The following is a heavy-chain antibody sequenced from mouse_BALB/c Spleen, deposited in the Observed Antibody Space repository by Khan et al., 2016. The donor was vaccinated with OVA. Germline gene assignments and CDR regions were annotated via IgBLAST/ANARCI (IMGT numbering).Heavy chain of an antibody. D-gene: IGHD1-1*01. Sequence: QVQLQQSGAELAKPGASVKMSCKASGYTFTSYWMHWVKQRPGQGLEWIGYINPSTGYTAYNQKFKDKATLTADKSSSTAYMQLSSLTSEDSAVYYCARRVTTVVATDYWGQGTTLTVSS. J-gene: IGHJ2*01. CDR2: INPSTGYT. CDR3: ARRVTTVVATDY. V-gene: IGHV1-7*01. CDR1: GYTFTSYW.